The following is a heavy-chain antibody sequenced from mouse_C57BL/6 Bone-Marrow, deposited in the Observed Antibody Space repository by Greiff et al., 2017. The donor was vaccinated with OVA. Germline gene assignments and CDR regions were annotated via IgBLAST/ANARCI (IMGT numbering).Heavy chain of an antibody. CDR3: ARWDYYYDAMDY. CDR2: INPGSGGT. CDR1: GYAFTNYL. Sequence: QVQLQQSGAELVRPGTSVKVSCKASGYAFTNYLIEWVKQRPGQGLEWIGVINPGSGGTNYNEKFKGKATLTADKSSSTAYMQLISLTSEDSAVYFCARWDYYYDAMDYWGQGTSVTVSS. J-gene: IGHJ4*01. D-gene: IGHD1-1*01. V-gene: IGHV1-54*01.